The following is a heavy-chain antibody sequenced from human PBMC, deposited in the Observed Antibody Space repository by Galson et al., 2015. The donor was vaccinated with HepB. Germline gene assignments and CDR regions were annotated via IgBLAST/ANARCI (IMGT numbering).Heavy chain of an antibody. CDR1: GGTLSIFA. V-gene: IGHV1-69*04. Sequence: SVKVSCKASGGTLSIFAIRWVRQAPGQGLEWMGRSIPNHGKANYAQKFQGRVTITADKSTSTAYMELSSLISDDTAVYYCAGCCPYDPPHNDAFGIWGQGTMVTVSS. J-gene: IGHJ3*02. D-gene: IGHD3-16*01. CDR3: AGCCPYDPPHNDAFGI. CDR2: SIPNHGKA.